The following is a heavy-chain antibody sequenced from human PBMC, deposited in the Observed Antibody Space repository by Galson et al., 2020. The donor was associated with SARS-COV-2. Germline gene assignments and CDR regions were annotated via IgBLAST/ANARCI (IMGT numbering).Heavy chain of an antibody. Sequence: GESLKISCAVSGFTLSNPWMARVRQAPGKGLEWVANINKDGTTKHYADSLGGRITISRDNGKNSLYLQMNSLRIEDTAIYYCAKDTYGILDYWGQGTLVTVSS. J-gene: IGHJ4*02. CDR3: AKDTYGILDY. CDR2: INKDGTTK. CDR1: GFTLSNPW. V-gene: IGHV3-7*01. D-gene: IGHD3-10*01.